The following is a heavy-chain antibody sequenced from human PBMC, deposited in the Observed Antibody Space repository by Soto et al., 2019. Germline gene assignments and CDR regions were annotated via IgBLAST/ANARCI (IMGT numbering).Heavy chain of an antibody. CDR1: GAFSSTYY. V-gene: IGHV4-59*01. Sequence: QVQLQESGPGLVRPSETLSLTCTVSGAFSSTYYWSWIRQPPGKGLEWIGYMNNIGRTNYNPSLKSRVTISLDTSKNQFSLKLSSVIAADTAVYYCARSFCRDAVRCNWFDPWGLGTLVTASS. CDR3: ARSFCRDAVRCNWFDP. J-gene: IGHJ5*02. CDR2: MNNIGRT. D-gene: IGHD2-8*01.